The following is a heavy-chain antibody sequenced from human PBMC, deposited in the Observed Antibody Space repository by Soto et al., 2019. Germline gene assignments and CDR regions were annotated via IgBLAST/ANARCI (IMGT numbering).Heavy chain of an antibody. V-gene: IGHV4-59*08. CDR1: GGSIRSDH. Sequence: SETLSLTCTVSGGSIRSDHWSWIRQPPGKGLEWIGYIDYSGSPNYNPSLKSRVTISMDTSKNQLSLKLNSVTAADTAVYYCARHLTYCSAGSCYSDFPYYGMDVWGQGTTVTVSS. CDR2: IDYSGSP. CDR3: ARHLTYCSAGSCYSDFPYYGMDV. J-gene: IGHJ6*02. D-gene: IGHD2-15*01.